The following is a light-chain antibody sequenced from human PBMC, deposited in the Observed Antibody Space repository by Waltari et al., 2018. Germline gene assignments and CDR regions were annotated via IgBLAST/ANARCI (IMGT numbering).Light chain of an antibody. Sequence: QSAPSQPASVSGSPGQSIPISCTGTSSNVGGYNLVSCYQHHPGKAPKLLISDVNKRPAGVSNRFSGSKSGNTASLTISGLQAEDEADYYCYSYAGSSTWVFGGGTNLAVL. CDR2: DVN. J-gene: IGLJ3*02. V-gene: IGLV2-23*02. CDR1: SSNVGGYNL. CDR3: YSYAGSSTWV.